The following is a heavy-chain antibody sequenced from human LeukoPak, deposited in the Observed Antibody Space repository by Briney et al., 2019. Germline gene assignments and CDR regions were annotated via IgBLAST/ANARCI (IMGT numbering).Heavy chain of an antibody. D-gene: IGHD5-18*01. V-gene: IGHV3-21*01. J-gene: IGHJ4*02. CDR1: GFPFSSYS. CDR3: ASARGSNYGSLGD. Sequence: GGSLRLSCAASGFPFSSYSMNWVRQAPGKGLEWVSSISSASRYIYYADSVKGRFTISRDNAKNSLYLQMNSLRVEDTAVYYCASARGSNYGSLGDWGQGTLVTVSS. CDR2: ISSASRYI.